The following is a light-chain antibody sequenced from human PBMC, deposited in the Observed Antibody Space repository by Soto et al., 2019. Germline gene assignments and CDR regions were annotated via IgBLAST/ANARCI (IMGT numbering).Light chain of an antibody. CDR1: QTVKNN. CDR2: GSS. CDR3: QQTYRHPRT. Sequence: DIQMTQSPSSVSASVGDSVSFACQSSQTVKNNVNWYQHKRGKAPKLLISGSSNLPNGVPPRFSGSGTGTDFTLTINSLQPEDAATYYCQQTYRHPRTCGQGTSVDIK. J-gene: IGKJ1*01. V-gene: IGKV1-39*01.